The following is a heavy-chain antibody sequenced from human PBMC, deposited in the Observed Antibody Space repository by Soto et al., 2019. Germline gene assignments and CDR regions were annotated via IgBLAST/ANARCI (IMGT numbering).Heavy chain of an antibody. V-gene: IGHV1-69*13. CDR2: IIPIFGTA. CDR3: TYYYDSSGYYYVAFDI. CDR1: GGTFSSYA. J-gene: IGHJ3*02. Sequence: SVKVSCKASGGTFSSYAISWVRQAPGQGLEWMGGIIPIFGTANYAQKFQGRVTITADESTSTAYMELSSLRSEDTAVYYCTYYYDSSGYYYVAFDIWGQGTMVTVSS. D-gene: IGHD3-22*01.